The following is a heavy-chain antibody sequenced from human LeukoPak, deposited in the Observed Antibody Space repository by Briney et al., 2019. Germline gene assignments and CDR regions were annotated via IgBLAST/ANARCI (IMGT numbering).Heavy chain of an antibody. D-gene: IGHD6-19*01. CDR1: GFSLSTSGVG. J-gene: IGHJ4*02. CDR2: IYWNDDK. CDR3: AHSLVGIAVAGSSFDY. V-gene: IGHV2-5*01. Sequence: SGPTLVNPTQTLTLTCTFSGFSLSTSGVGVGWIRRPPGKALEWLALIYWNDDKRYSPSLKSRLTITKDTSKNQVVLTMTNMDPVDTATYYCAHSLVGIAVAGSSFDYWGQGTLVTVSS.